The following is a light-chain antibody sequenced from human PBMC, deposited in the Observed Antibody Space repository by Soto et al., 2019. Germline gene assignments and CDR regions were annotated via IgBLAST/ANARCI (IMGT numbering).Light chain of an antibody. J-gene: IGKJ4*01. V-gene: IGKV3-20*01. Sequence: EIVLTQSPGTLSLSPGERATLSCRASQSVYKNFLAWYQQKPGQAPRLLINGASNRATGIPDRFSGSGSGADFSLTIDRLEAEDFAVYFCQQYGSSPATFGGGTKVAIK. CDR3: QQYGSSPAT. CDR2: GAS. CDR1: QSVYKNF.